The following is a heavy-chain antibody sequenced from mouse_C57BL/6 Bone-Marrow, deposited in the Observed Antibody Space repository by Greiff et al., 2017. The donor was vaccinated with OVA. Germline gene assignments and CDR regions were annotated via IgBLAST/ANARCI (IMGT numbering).Heavy chain of an antibody. CDR2: IYPGSGST. D-gene: IGHD3-2*02. Sequence: QVHVKQPGAELVKPGASVKMSCKASGYTFTSYWITWVKQRPGQGLEWIGDIYPGSGSTNYNEKFKSKATLTVDTSSSTAYMQLSSLTSEDSAVYYCARREGSGPDYWGQGTTLTVSS. V-gene: IGHV1-55*01. CDR3: ARREGSGPDY. J-gene: IGHJ2*01. CDR1: GYTFTSYW.